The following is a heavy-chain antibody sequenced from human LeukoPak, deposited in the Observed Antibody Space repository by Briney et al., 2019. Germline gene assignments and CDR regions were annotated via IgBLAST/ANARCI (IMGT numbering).Heavy chain of an antibody. J-gene: IGHJ4*02. CDR2: IKQFGNEK. V-gene: IGHV3-7*01. Sequence: GGSLRLSCAASGFSFSRYWMSWVRQAPGKGLEWVANIKQFGNEKYHMDSVKGRFTISRDNAKNSLYLQMNSLRAEDTAVYYCVRDILGGSNWCDGVDYWGQGTLVTVSS. CDR1: GFSFSRYW. D-gene: IGHD4-11*01. CDR3: VRDILGGSNWCDGVDY.